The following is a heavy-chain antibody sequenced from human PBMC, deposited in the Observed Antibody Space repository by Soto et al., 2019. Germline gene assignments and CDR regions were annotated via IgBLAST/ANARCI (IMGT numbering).Heavy chain of an antibody. V-gene: IGHV3-74*01. J-gene: IGHJ5*02. CDR2: INSGGSST. CDR1: GFTFSSYW. D-gene: IGHD2-2*01. Sequence: GGSLRLSCAASGFTFSSYWMHWVRQAPGKGLVWVSRINSGGSSTSYADSVKGRFTISRDNAKNTLYLQMNSLRAEDTAVYYCARDSPAARGDWFDPWGQGTLVTVSS. CDR3: ARDSPAARGDWFDP.